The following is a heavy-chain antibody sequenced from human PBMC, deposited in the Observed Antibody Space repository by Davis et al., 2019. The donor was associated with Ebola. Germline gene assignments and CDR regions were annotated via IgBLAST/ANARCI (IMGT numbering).Heavy chain of an antibody. D-gene: IGHD3-22*01. CDR3: ARPYHYYDSSGYYAY. CDR1: GGSFSGYY. Sequence: SQTLSLTCAVYGGSFSGYYWSWIRQPPGKGLEWIGYIYYSGSTNYNPSLKSRVTISVDTSKNQFSLKLSSVTAADTAVYYCARPYHYYDSSGYYAYWGQGTLVTVSS. V-gene: IGHV4-34*01. CDR2: IYYSGST. J-gene: IGHJ4*02.